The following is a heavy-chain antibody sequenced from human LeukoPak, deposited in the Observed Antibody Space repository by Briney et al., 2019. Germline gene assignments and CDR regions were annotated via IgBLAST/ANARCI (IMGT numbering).Heavy chain of an antibody. Sequence: ASVKVSCKASGYTFTSYAMNWVRQAPGQRLEWMGWINTNTGNPTYAQGFTGRFVFSLDTSVSTAYLQISSLKAEDTAVYYCARVAAAGPYYYYYGMDVWGQGTTVTVSS. J-gene: IGHJ6*02. V-gene: IGHV7-4-1*02. CDR3: ARVAAAGPYYYYYGMDV. CDR2: INTNTGNP. D-gene: IGHD6-13*01. CDR1: GYTFTSYA.